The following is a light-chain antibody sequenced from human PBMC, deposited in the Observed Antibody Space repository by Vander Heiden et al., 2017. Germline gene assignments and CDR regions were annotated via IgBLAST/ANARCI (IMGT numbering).Light chain of an antibody. CDR3: QQYGSSPRT. CDR2: GAS. CDR1: QSVSSSY. Sequence: EIVFTQSPGTPSLSPGERATLSCRASQSVSSSYLAWYQQKPGQAPRLLIYGASSRATGIPDRFSGSGSGTDFTLTISRLEPEDFAVYYCQQYGSSPRTFGQGTKVEIK. J-gene: IGKJ1*01. V-gene: IGKV3-20*01.